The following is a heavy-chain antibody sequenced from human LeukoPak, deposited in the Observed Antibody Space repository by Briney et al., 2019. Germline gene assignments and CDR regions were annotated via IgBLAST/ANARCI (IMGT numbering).Heavy chain of an antibody. CDR3: ARDRGSSWYGPIDY. J-gene: IGHJ4*02. CDR1: GFIFSGYS. Sequence: GGSLRLSCAASGFIFSGYSMNWIRQAPGKGLEWVSSISISSTYIKYADSLKGRITISRDNTRNSLFLQMNSLRAEDTAVYYCARDRGSSWYGPIDYWGQGTLVTVSS. D-gene: IGHD6-13*01. V-gene: IGHV3-21*01. CDR2: ISISSTYI.